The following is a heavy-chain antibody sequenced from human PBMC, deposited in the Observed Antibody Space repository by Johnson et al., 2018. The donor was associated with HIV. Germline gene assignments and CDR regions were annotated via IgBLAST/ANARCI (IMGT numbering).Heavy chain of an antibody. Sequence: QVQLVESGGGVVQPGGSLRLSCAASGFTFSSYGMHWVRQAPGKGLEWVAFIRYDGSNKYYADSVKGRFTISRDNSKNTLYLQMNSLRSEDTAVYSCAFESGSYFRHAFDVWGQGTMVTVSS. CDR3: AFESGSYFRHAFDV. D-gene: IGHD1-26*01. CDR2: IRYDGSNK. J-gene: IGHJ3*01. V-gene: IGHV3-30*02. CDR1: GFTFSSYG.